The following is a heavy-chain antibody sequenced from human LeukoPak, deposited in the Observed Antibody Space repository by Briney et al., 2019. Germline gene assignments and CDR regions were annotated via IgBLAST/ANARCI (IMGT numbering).Heavy chain of an antibody. V-gene: IGHV4-4*02. CDR3: ARDRIAVAGGHCTWYGMDV. CDR2: IYYSGST. CDR1: GCSISSCNL. D-gene: IGHD6-19*01. J-gene: IGHJ6*02. Sequence: TVPLTCPVCGCSISSCNLRGLVRHPPRKGLGLVGEIYYSGSTNYHPPLKSRVTISEDKTKNQFSLKLSSVTAADSAVYYCARDRIAVAGGHCTWYGMDVWGQGTTVTVSS.